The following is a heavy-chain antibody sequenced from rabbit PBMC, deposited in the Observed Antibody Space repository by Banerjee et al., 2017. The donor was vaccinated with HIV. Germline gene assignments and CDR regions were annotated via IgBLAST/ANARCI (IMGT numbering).Heavy chain of an antibody. CDR1: GFDLSSSYW. D-gene: IGHD4-1*01. CDR3: ARDLAGVIGWNFNL. Sequence: QEQLEESGGDLVKPEGSLTLTCTASGFDLSSSYWICWVRQAPGKGLEWIGCIYPDDDNTDYASWAKGRFTITRSTSLNTVTLQMTSLTAADTATYFCARDLAGVIGWNFNLWGQGTLVTVS. J-gene: IGHJ4*01. V-gene: IGHV1S45*01. CDR2: IYPDDDNT.